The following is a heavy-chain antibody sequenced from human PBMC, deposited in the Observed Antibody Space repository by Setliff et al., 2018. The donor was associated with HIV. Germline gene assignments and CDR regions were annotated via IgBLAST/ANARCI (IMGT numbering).Heavy chain of an antibody. D-gene: IGHD5-18*01. V-gene: IGHV1-3*04. J-gene: IGHJ4*02. CDR2: INTGNGNT. CDR1: GYTFSTYP. Sequence: ASVKVSCKTTGYTFSTYPMHWVRQAPGQRLEWMGWINTGNGNTRYSQKFQGRVTITRDTSASTAYMELSSLTSEDTAVYYCAKGGDRAMINFDHWGQGTLVTVSS. CDR3: AKGGDRAMINFDH.